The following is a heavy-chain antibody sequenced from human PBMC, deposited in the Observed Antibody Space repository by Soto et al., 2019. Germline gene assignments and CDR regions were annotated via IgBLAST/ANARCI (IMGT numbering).Heavy chain of an antibody. CDR1: GFTFSSYG. CDR3: ANGPGVGYYDSSGYSLYYYYYGMDV. V-gene: IGHV3-30*18. Sequence: LRLSCAASGFTFSSYGMHWVRQAPGKGLEWVAVISYDGSNKYYADSVKGRFTISRDNSKNTLYLQMNSLRAEDTAVYYCANGPGVGYYDSSGYSLYYYYYGMDVWGQGTTVTVSS. J-gene: IGHJ6*02. D-gene: IGHD3-22*01. CDR2: ISYDGSNK.